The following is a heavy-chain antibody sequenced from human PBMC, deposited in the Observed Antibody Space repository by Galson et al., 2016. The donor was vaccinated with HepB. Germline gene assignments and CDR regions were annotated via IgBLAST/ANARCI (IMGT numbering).Heavy chain of an antibody. J-gene: IGHJ3*01. D-gene: IGHD1-26*01. CDR3: ARGANSVGSGSYIAFDV. V-gene: IGHV4-34*01. Sequence: SETLSLTCGIYGVSFSGYYWSWIRQPPAKGLECNGEINHSGSTNYNPSLESRVTLSVEKSKNQSSLKMSSVSAADTAVYYCARGANSVGSGSYIAFDVWGQGTMVTVS. CDR2: INHSGST. CDR1: GVSFSGYY.